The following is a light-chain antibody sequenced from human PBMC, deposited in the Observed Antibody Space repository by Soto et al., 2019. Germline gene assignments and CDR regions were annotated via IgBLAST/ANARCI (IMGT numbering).Light chain of an antibody. J-gene: IGKJ1*01. Sequence: DIQMTQSPSSLSASVGDRVTITCRASQSISSYLHWYQEKPGKAPKLLIQDAYSLQTGVPSRFSGSGSATDFSLTISSLQPEDVATYYCQQTYSARWTFGQGTKVEIK. V-gene: IGKV1-39*01. CDR1: QSISSY. CDR3: QQTYSARWT. CDR2: DAY.